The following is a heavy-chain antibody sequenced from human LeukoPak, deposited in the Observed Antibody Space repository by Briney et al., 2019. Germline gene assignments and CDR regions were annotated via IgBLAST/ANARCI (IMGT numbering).Heavy chain of an antibody. Sequence: GGSLRLSCAASGFTFSSYAMHWVRQAPGKGLEWVAVISYDGSNKYYADSVKGRFTISRDNSKDTLYLQMNSLRAEDTAVYYCARDSSSHSSFDIWGQGTMVTVSS. V-gene: IGHV3-30*04. CDR1: GFTFSSYA. D-gene: IGHD6-6*01. CDR2: ISYDGSNK. CDR3: ARDSSSHSSFDI. J-gene: IGHJ3*02.